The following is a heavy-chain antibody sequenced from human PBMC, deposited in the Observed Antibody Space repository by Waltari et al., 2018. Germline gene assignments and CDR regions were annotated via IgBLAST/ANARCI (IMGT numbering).Heavy chain of an antibody. Sequence: EVQLVETGGGLIQPGGSLRLSCAASGFTVSSNHMTSVRPAPGKGLEWVSVIYSGGSGGNTYYADSVKGRFTISRDNSKNTLYLQMNGLRAEDTAMYYCATDYDGNAYVAFDIWGQGTMVTVSS. CDR3: ATDYDGNAYVAFDI. CDR2: IYSGGSGGNT. CDR1: GFTVSSNH. D-gene: IGHD3-22*01. V-gene: IGHV3-53*02. J-gene: IGHJ3*02.